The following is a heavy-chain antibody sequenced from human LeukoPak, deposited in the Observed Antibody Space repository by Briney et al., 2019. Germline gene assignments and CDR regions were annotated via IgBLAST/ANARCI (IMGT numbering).Heavy chain of an antibody. CDR2: INPSGGST. Sequence: ASVKVSCKASGYTFTSYYMHWVRQAPGQGLEWMGIINPSGGSTSYAQKFQGRVTMTRDTSTSTVYMELRSLRSDDTAVYYCARVGYYGSGSYYREYWGQGTLVTVSS. V-gene: IGHV1-46*01. CDR3: ARVGYYGSGSYYREY. J-gene: IGHJ4*02. D-gene: IGHD3-10*01. CDR1: GYTFTSYY.